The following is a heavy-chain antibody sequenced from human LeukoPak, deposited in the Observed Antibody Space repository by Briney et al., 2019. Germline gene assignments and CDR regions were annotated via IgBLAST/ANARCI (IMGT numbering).Heavy chain of an antibody. CDR1: GYTLTELS. D-gene: IGHD6-19*01. V-gene: IGHV1-24*01. Sequence: GASVKVSCKVSGYTLTELSMHWVRQAPGKGLEWMGGFDPEDDETIYAQKFQGRVTMTEDTSTDTAYMELSSLRSEDTAVYYCATVQLGIAVAGFDAFDIWGQGTMVTVSS. J-gene: IGHJ3*02. CDR2: FDPEDDET. CDR3: ATVQLGIAVAGFDAFDI.